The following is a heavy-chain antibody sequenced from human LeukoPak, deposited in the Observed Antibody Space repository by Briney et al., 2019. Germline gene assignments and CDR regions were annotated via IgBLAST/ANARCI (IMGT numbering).Heavy chain of an antibody. CDR1: GFTFSSYG. Sequence: PGGSLRLSCAASGFTFSSYGMHWVRQAPGKGLEWVAFIRYDGSYKYYADSVKGRFTISRDNSKNTLYLQMNSLRAEDTAVFYCAKDDGGTNYFHYWGQGALVTVSS. V-gene: IGHV3-30*02. CDR3: AKDDGGTNYFHY. CDR2: IRYDGSYK. J-gene: IGHJ4*02. D-gene: IGHD4-23*01.